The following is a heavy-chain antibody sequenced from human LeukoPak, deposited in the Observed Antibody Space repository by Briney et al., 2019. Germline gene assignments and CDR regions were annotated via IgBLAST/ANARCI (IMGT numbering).Heavy chain of an antibody. CDR3: ASVSGSYGERYYCMDV. CDR2: IYPGDSDT. J-gene: IGHJ6*02. CDR1: GYSFTSYW. D-gene: IGHD1-26*01. Sequence: KNGESLKISCKGSGYSFTSYWIGWVRQMPGKGLEWMGIIYPGDSDTRYSPSFQGQVTISADKSISTAYLQWSSLKASDTAMYYCASVSGSYGERYYCMDVWGQGIMVTVSS. V-gene: IGHV5-51*01.